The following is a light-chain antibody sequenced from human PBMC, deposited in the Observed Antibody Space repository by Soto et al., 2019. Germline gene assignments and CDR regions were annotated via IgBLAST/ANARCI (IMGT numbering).Light chain of an antibody. CDR2: EVS. V-gene: IGLV2-8*01. CDR1: SSDVGGYNY. Sequence: QSALTQPPSASGSPGQSVTISCTGTSSDVGGYNYVSWYQQHPGKAPKLMIYEVSKRRSGVPDRFSGSKSGNTASLTVSGLQPEDEADYYCSSYAGSNKSVFGTGTKLTVL. CDR3: SSYAGSNKSV. J-gene: IGLJ1*01.